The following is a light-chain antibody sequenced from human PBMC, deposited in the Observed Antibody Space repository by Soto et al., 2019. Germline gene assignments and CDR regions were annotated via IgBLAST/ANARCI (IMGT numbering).Light chain of an antibody. Sequence: ITESPSSQPVSLCERSAMTFMCSRSVLYKSSNKSHLAWYQQKPGQPPQLIIYWASTRETGVPERFSGSGSGTDFTLTISSLQSEDLAVYYCQQYYTGPLALGGGTNVDIK. CDR2: WAS. CDR1: RSVLYKSSNKSH. V-gene: IGKV4-1*01. J-gene: IGKJ4*01. CDR3: QQYYTGPLA.